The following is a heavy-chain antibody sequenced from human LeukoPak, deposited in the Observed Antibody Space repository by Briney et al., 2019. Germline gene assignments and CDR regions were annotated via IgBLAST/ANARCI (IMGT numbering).Heavy chain of an antibody. CDR1: GFTFSDYY. CDR3: AGYYQGSETHFDWFDP. V-gene: IGHV3-11*01. J-gene: IGHJ5*02. Sequence: GGSLRLSCAGFGFTFSDYYMSWIRQPPGKGLEWVSYISSSGTNVYYADSVKGRFTISRDNAKRSLYLQMNSLRAEDTAVYYCAGYYQGSETHFDWFDPWGQGTQVTVSP. D-gene: IGHD3-10*01. CDR2: ISSSGTNV.